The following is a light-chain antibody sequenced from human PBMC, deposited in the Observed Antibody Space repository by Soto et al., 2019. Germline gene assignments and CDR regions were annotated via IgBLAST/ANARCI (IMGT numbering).Light chain of an antibody. Sequence: QLVLTQSSSASASLGSSVKLTCTLSSGHSSYIIAWHQQQPGKAPRYLMKVEGSGSYNKGSGVPDRFSGSSSGADRYLTISNLQFEDEADYYCETWDSKSYVFGTGTKLTVL. CDR2: VEGSGSY. CDR3: ETWDSKSYV. V-gene: IGLV4-60*02. CDR1: SGHSSYI. J-gene: IGLJ1*01.